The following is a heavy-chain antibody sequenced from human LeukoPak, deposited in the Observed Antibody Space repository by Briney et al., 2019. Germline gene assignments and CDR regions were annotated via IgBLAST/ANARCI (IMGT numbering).Heavy chain of an antibody. V-gene: IGHV3-21*01. J-gene: IGHJ4*02. Sequence: GGSLRLSCAASGFTFTSYWMSWVRQAPGKGLDWVSSISSSSSYIYYADSVKGRFTISRDNAKNSLYLQMNSLRAEDTAVYYCARSHIAAAGILDYWGQGTLVTVSS. CDR1: GFTFTSYW. CDR2: ISSSSSYI. CDR3: ARSHIAAAGILDY. D-gene: IGHD6-13*01.